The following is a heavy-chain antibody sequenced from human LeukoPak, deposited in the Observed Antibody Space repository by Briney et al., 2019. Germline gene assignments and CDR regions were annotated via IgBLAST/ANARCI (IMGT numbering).Heavy chain of an antibody. D-gene: IGHD5-12*01. CDR2: IYYSGST. CDR3: ARDLRLRSDSAAYNWFDP. V-gene: IGHV4-59*01. CDR1: GGSISSYY. Sequence: SETLSLTCTVSGGSISSYYWSWIRQPPGKGLEWIGYIYYSGSTNYNPSLKSRVTISVDTSKHQFSLKLSSVTAADTAVYYCARDLRLRSDSAAYNWFDPWGQGTLVTVSS. J-gene: IGHJ5*02.